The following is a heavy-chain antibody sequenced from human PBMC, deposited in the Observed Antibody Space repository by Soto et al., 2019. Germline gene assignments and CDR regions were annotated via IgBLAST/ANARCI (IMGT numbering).Heavy chain of an antibody. V-gene: IGHV5-51*01. Sequence: GESLKISCKGSGYSFSNYWIGWVRQMPGKGLEWMGIIYLGDSETRYSPSFEGQVTISADKSISTAYLQWNSLKASDTAIYYCARSGVAAPTGHTTVVWGQGTTVTV. D-gene: IGHD6-13*01. CDR3: ARSGVAAPTGHTTVV. CDR1: GYSFSNYW. J-gene: IGHJ6*02. CDR2: IYLGDSET.